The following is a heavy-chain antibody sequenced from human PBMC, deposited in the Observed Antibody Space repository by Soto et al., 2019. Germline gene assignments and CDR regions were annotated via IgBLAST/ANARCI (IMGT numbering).Heavy chain of an antibody. CDR2: ISASGGST. J-gene: IGHJ5*02. CDR3: AKHYSDNNGLDL. D-gene: IGHD3-22*01. V-gene: IGHV3-23*01. Sequence: PGGSLRLSCAVSGFTFNSYGMSWVRQAPGKGLEWVSAISASGGSTYYADSVRGRFTISRDNSKNTLFLQMNNLRAADTAIYYCAKHYSDNNGLDLWGQGTLVTVSS. CDR1: GFTFNSYG.